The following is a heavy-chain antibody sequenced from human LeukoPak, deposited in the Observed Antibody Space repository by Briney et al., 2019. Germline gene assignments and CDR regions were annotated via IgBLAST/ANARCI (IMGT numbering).Heavy chain of an antibody. J-gene: IGHJ1*01. CDR2: INAGNGNT. CDR3: ARLSITMVRGVPRSQYFQH. CDR1: GYTFTSYA. Sequence: ASVKFSCKASGYTFTSYAMHWVRQAPGQRLERMGWINAGNGNTKYSQKFQGRVTITRDTSASTAYMELSSLRSEDTAVYYCARLSITMVRGVPRSQYFQHWGQGTLVTVSS. V-gene: IGHV1-3*01. D-gene: IGHD3-10*01.